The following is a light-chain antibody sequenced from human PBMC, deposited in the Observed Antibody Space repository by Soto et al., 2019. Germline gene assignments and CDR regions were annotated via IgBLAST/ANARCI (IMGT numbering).Light chain of an antibody. V-gene: IGKV1-5*03. Sequence: DIRMTQSPSTLSASVGDRVTITCRASQSISSWLAWYQQKPGKAPKLLIYKASSLESGVPSRFSGSGSGTEFTLTISSLQPDDFATYYCQYYSDFSWTFGQGTKVDIK. CDR2: KAS. J-gene: IGKJ1*01. CDR3: QYYSDFSWT. CDR1: QSISSW.